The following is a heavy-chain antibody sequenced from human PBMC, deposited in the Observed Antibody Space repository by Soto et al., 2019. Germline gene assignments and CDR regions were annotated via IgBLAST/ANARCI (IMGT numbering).Heavy chain of an antibody. J-gene: IGHJ6*02. V-gene: IGHV1-69*13. D-gene: IGHD3-22*01. CDR2: IIPIFDIT. Sequence: SVKVSCKASGGTFRSYSISWVRQAPGQGLEWMGGIIPIFDITNYAQKFQGRVTITADESTSTAYMELSSLGSDDTAVYYCARLDEGGYSSNHHYYYALDVWGQGTTVTVSS. CDR1: GGTFRSYS. CDR3: ARLDEGGYSSNHHYYYALDV.